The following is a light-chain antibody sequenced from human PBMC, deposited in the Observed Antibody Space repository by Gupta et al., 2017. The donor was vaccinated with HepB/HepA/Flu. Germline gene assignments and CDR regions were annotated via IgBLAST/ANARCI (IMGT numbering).Light chain of an antibody. CDR1: QGIRND. J-gene: IGKJ1*01. CDR2: GAS. V-gene: IGKV1-6*01. CDR3: RQDYNSPGT. Sequence: AIQITQSPSSLAASVGDRITITCWASQGIRNDIGWYQQKPGKAPKLLIYGASTVESGVPSRFSGRASGAEFILTISSRQPEDFATYYCRQDYNSPGTFGQGTKVEIK.